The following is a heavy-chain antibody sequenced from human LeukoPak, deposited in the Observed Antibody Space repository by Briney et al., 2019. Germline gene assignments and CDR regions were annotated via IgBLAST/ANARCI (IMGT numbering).Heavy chain of an antibody. V-gene: IGHV3-13*04. CDR3: AREIRETVITRHYYYGIDV. J-gene: IGHJ6*02. CDR2: IGTADDT. Sequence: PGGSLRLSCAASGFTFSTYDMHWVRQATGKGLEWVSAIGTADDTYYLGSVKGRFTISRENAKNVLYLQMSSLRAEDTAVYYCAREIRETVITRHYYYGIDVWGQGTTVTVSS. CDR1: GFTFSTYD. D-gene: IGHD1-7*01.